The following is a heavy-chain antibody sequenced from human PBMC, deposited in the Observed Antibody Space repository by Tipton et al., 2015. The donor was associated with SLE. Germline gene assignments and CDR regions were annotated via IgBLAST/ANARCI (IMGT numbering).Heavy chain of an antibody. J-gene: IGHJ3*02. CDR3: ARVGDTNVFDI. CDR2: IYTIGRT. V-gene: IGHV4-4*08. CDR1: GVSISNYY. Sequence: LRLSCTVSGVSISNYYWSWIRQPPGKGLEWIGYIYTIGRTNYNPSLKSRLTLSLDTSKNELSLELNSVTAADTAVYYCARVGDTNVFDIWGQGTMVTVS. D-gene: IGHD1-26*01.